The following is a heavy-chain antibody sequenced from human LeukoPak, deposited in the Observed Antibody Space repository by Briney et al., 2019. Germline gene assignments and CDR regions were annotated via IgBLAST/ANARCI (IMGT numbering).Heavy chain of an antibody. CDR1: EFTFSSYA. CDR3: AKAEGSAGYYYDSTGYYNLDY. J-gene: IGHJ4*02. CDR2: VSNDGGDK. V-gene: IGHV3-30*18. Sequence: GRSLRLSCAASEFTFSSYAMHWVRQAPGKGLEWVALVSNDGGDKYYADSVKGRFTISRDNSKNTLYLQMNSLRAEDTAVYYCAKAEGSAGYYYDSTGYYNLDYWGQGTLVTVSS. D-gene: IGHD3-22*01.